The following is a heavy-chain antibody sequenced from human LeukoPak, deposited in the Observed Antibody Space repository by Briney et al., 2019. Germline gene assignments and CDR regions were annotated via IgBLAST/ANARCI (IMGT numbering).Heavy chain of an antibody. Sequence: GGSLRLSCAASGFTFKIYSMNWVRQAPGKGLEWVSSISSGSSHMYYADSVKGRFTISRDNAKNSLYLQMNTLRAEDTAVYYCARDDTSVHFFDYWGQGTLVTVSS. CDR3: ARDDTSVHFFDY. V-gene: IGHV3-21*01. CDR1: GFTFKIYS. D-gene: IGHD1-1*01. CDR2: ISSGSSHM. J-gene: IGHJ4*02.